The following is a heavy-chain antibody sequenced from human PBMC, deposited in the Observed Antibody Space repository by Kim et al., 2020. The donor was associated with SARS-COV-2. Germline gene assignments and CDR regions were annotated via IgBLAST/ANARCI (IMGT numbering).Heavy chain of an antibody. CDR2: FDPEDGET. V-gene: IGHV1-24*01. Sequence: ASVKVSCKVSGYTLTELSMHWVRQAPGKGLEWMGGFDPEDGETIYAQKFQGRVTMTEDTSTDTAYMELSSLRSEDTAVYYCATVGHRGYSYGYDPYYYYGMDVWGQGTTVTVSS. CDR1: GYTLTELS. J-gene: IGHJ6*02. CDR3: ATVGHRGYSYGYDPYYYYGMDV. D-gene: IGHD5-18*01.